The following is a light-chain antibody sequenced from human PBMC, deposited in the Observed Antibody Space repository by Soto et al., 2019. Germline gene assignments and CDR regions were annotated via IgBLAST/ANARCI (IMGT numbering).Light chain of an antibody. CDR2: GNS. CDR3: QSYDSSLSGYVV. J-gene: IGLJ2*01. CDR1: SSNIGAGYD. Sequence: QSVLTQPPSVSGAPGQRVTISCTGSSSNIGAGYDVHWYQQLPGTAPKLLIYGNSNRPSGVPDRFSGSKSDTSASLAITGLPAEDEADYYCQSYDSSLSGYVVFGGGTKVTV. V-gene: IGLV1-40*01.